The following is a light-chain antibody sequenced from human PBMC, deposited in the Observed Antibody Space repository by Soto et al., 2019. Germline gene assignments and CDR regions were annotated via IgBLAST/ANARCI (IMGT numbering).Light chain of an antibody. Sequence: QSALTQPASVSGSPGQSITISCTGTSSDVGGYNYVSWYQQHPGKAPKLMIYDVSNRPSGVSNRFSGSKSGNTASLTISGRQAEDEADYYCSSYTSSSIYVFGTGTKVTVL. J-gene: IGLJ1*01. CDR1: SSDVGGYNY. CDR2: DVS. CDR3: SSYTSSSIYV. V-gene: IGLV2-14*01.